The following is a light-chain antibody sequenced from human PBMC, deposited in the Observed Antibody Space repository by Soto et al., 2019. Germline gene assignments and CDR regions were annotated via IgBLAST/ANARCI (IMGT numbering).Light chain of an antibody. CDR2: QDT. J-gene: IGLJ1*01. Sequence: SYELTQPPSVSVSPGQTASIPCSGDELGDKYTCWYQQKPGQSPVVVIYQDTKRPSGIPERFSGSSSGNTATLTISGTQAKDEADYYCQAWDSSAYVFGTGTKVTVL. CDR3: QAWDSSAYV. V-gene: IGLV3-1*01. CDR1: ELGDKY.